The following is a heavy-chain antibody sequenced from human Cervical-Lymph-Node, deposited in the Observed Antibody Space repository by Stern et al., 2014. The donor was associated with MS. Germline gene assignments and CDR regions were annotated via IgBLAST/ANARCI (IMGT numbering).Heavy chain of an antibody. Sequence: QITLKESGPAVVKPTQTLTLTCTFSGFSLSSDGMCVTWIRQPPGKALEWLALIDWTNEKYYNASLKTRLTISKYTPKNQVVLTMTNIDAMDTATYYCARMVGATGYYYDVDVWGQGTTVTVSS. J-gene: IGHJ6*02. CDR3: ARMVGATGYYYDVDV. V-gene: IGHV2-70*01. CDR1: GFSLSSDGMC. D-gene: IGHD1-26*01. CDR2: IDWTNEK.